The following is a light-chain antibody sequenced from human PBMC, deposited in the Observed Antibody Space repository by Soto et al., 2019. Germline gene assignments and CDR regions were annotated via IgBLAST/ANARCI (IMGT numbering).Light chain of an antibody. Sequence: DIQMTQSPFTLSASVGDRVTITCRASQSIDNYVNWYQHKPGRAPKLLIYAAFSLYSGVPSRFSGSGSGTDFTLTISSLEPDDFATYYCHQCYSTQWNFGKGTKGDIK. V-gene: IGKV1-39*01. CDR3: HQCYSTQWN. J-gene: IGKJ1*01. CDR1: QSIDNY. CDR2: AAF.